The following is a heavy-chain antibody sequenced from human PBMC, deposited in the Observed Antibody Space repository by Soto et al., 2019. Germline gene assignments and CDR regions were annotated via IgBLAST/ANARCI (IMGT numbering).Heavy chain of an antibody. CDR3: ARLEVANHRTIDY. J-gene: IGHJ4*02. CDR2: ISPGDSHT. CDR1: GYNFINYW. V-gene: IGHV5-51*01. D-gene: IGHD5-12*01. Sequence: GESLKISCKGSGYNFINYWIAWVRQMPGRGLEWMGIISPGDSHTKYSPSLQGQVTISADKSISTAYLQWSSLKASDTAMYYCARLEVANHRTIDYWGQGTLVTVSS.